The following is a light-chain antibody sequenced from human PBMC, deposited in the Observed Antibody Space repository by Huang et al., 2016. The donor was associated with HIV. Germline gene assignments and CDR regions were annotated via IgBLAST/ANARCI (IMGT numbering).Light chain of an antibody. CDR3: QQRYNWPLT. Sequence: EIVLTQSPASLALSPGERATLSCRASPSVRNYLAWYQQKPGQAPRILSFDASNRATDIPARFSGSGSGTDFTLTISSLEPEDFAVYYCQQRYNWPLTFGGGTKVEIK. V-gene: IGKV3-11*01. J-gene: IGKJ4*01. CDR1: PSVRNY. CDR2: DAS.